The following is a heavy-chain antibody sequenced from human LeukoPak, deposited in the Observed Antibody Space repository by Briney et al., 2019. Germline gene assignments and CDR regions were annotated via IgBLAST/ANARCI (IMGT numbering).Heavy chain of an antibody. J-gene: IGHJ5*02. D-gene: IGHD5-18*01. V-gene: IGHV1-2*02. CDR3: ARGDAAIIQASFDP. CDR2: IKPNSGGT. CDR1: GYTFIGYY. Sequence: ASVKVSCKASGYTFIGYYMHWVRQAPGQGLEWMGWIKPNSGGTNYAQKFQGRVTMTRDTSISTAYMELRRLRSDDTAVYYCARGDAAIIQASFDPWGQGTLVPVSS.